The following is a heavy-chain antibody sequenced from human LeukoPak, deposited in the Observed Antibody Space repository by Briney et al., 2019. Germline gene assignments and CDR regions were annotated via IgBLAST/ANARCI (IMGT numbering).Heavy chain of an antibody. CDR1: GGTFSSYA. CDR3: ARVAHDYYFDY. J-gene: IGHJ4*02. V-gene: IGHV1-69*01. D-gene: IGHD1-1*01. CDR2: IIPIFGTA. Sequence: SVKVSCKASGGTFSSYAISWVRQAPGQGLEWMGGIIPIFGTANYAQKFRGRVTITADESTSTAYMELGSLRSEDTAVYYCARVAHDYYFDYWGQGTLVTVSS.